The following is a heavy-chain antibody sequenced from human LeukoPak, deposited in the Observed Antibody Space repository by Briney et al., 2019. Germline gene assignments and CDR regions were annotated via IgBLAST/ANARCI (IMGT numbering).Heavy chain of an antibody. CDR1: GGSISTYY. CDR3: ARLRGGSSRGYYYYMDV. Sequence: SETLSLTCTVSGGSISTYYWSWIRQPPGKGLEWIGNIYTSGSTNYNASLKSRVTISVDTSKNQFSLKLSSVTAADTAVYYCARLRGGSSRGYYYYMDVWGKGTTVTVSS. D-gene: IGHD5-12*01. J-gene: IGHJ6*03. V-gene: IGHV4-4*09. CDR2: IYTSGST.